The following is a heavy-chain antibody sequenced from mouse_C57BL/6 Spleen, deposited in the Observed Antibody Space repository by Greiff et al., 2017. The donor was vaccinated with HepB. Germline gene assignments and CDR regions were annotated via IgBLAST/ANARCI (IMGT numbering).Heavy chain of an antibody. D-gene: IGHD1-1*01. J-gene: IGHJ4*01. Sequence: EVQGVESGGGLVKPGGSLKLSCAASGFTFSDYGMHWVRQAPEKGLEWVAYISSGSSTIYYADTVKGRFTISRDKAKNTLFLQMTSLRSEDTAMYYCASPVTTVVSGPYAMDYGGQGTSVTVSS. CDR2: ISSGSSTI. CDR3: ASPVTTVVSGPYAMDY. CDR1: GFTFSDYG. V-gene: IGHV5-17*01.